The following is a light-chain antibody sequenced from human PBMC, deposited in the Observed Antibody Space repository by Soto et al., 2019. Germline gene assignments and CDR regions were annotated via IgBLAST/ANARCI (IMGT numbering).Light chain of an antibody. CDR1: QSVSSN. V-gene: IGKV3-20*01. CDR2: GAS. CDR3: QQYGGSSRT. J-gene: IGKJ1*01. Sequence: EIVMTQSPATLVVAPGERATLSCRASQSVSSNLAWYQQKPGQAPRLLIYGASSRATGIPDRFSGSGSGIDFTLTISRLEPEDFAVYLCQQYGGSSRTFGLGTKVDIK.